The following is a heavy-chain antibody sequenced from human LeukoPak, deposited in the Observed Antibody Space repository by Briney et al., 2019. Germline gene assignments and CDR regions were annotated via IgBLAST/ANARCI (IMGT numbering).Heavy chain of an antibody. Sequence: TSVKVSCKASGFTFTISAVQWVRQARGQRLEWIGWIVVGSGNTNYAQKFKERVTITRYMSTSTVYMELSSLRSEDTAVYYCAAEGRPTVVTFRKGAVDLWGQGTMVTVS. CDR3: AAEGRPTVVTFRKGAVDL. V-gene: IGHV1-58*01. CDR2: IVVGSGNT. D-gene: IGHD4-23*01. J-gene: IGHJ3*01. CDR1: GFTFTISA.